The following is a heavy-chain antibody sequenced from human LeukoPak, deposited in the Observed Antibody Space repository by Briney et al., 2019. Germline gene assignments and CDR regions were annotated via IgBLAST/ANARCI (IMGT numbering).Heavy chain of an antibody. CDR1: GFTFSSYA. CDR2: ISYDGSNK. D-gene: IGHD2-2*03. CDR3: ARDRSLPGYCSSTSCPEEFDP. Sequence: GRSLRLSCAASGFTFSSYAMHWVRQAPGKGLEWVAVISYDGSNKYYADSVKGRFTISRDNSKNTLYLQMNSLRAEDTAVYYCARDRSLPGYCSSTSCPEEFDPWGQGTLVTVSS. V-gene: IGHV3-30-3*01. J-gene: IGHJ5*02.